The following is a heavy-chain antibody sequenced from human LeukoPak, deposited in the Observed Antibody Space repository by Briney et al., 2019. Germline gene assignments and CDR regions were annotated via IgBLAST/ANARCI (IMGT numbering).Heavy chain of an antibody. CDR2: IYYSGST. V-gene: IGHV4-59*01. CDR3: ARASYDYGNSSAFDI. D-gene: IGHD4-11*01. CDR1: GVSISSYY. J-gene: IGHJ3*02. Sequence: PSETLSLTCTGSGVSISSYYWRWIRQPPGKGLEGMGCIYYSGSTNYNPSLKNVATTSVDPSKTQFSLKLSSVTAADTAVYYCARASYDYGNSSAFDIWGQGTMVTVSS.